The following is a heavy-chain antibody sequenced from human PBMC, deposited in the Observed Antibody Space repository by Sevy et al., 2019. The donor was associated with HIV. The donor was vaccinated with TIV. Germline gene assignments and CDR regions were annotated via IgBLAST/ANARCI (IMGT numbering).Heavy chain of an antibody. D-gene: IGHD3-22*01. J-gene: IGHJ4*02. Sequence: GGSLRLSCAASGFTFSSYAMSWVRQAPGKGLEWVPAISGSGGSTYYADSVKGRFTISRDNSKNTLYLQMNSLRAEDTAVYYCAKSLYLGYYYDSSGYYYVVDYWGQGTLVTVSS. CDR2: ISGSGGST. V-gene: IGHV3-23*01. CDR1: GFTFSSYA. CDR3: AKSLYLGYYYDSSGYYYVVDY.